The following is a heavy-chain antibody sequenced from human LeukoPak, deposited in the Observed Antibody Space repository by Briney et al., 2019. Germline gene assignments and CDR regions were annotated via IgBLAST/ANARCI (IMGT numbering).Heavy chain of an antibody. J-gene: IGHJ6*04. Sequence: SETLSLTCTVSGYSISSGYYWGWIRQPPGKGLEWIGSIYHSGSTYYNPSLKSRVTISVDTSKNQFSLKLSSVTAADTAVYYCARGMGMITFGEMDVWGKGTTVTVSS. CDR2: IYHSGST. CDR3: ARGMGMITFGEMDV. D-gene: IGHD3-16*01. CDR1: GYSISSGYY. V-gene: IGHV4-38-2*02.